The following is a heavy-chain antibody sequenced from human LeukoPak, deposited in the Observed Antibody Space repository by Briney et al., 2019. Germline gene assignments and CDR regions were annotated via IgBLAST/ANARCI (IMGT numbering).Heavy chain of an antibody. CDR2: INTDGSTT. CDR3: ARLVAAAGFDY. D-gene: IGHD6-13*01. V-gene: IGHV3-74*01. CDR1: GFTFSSYW. Sequence: GGSLRLSCAASGFTFSSYWMHWVRQAPGKGLVWVSRINTDGSTTSYADSVKGRFTNSRDNAKNTLYLQMNSLRAEDTAVYYCARLVAAAGFDYWGQGTLVTISS. J-gene: IGHJ4*02.